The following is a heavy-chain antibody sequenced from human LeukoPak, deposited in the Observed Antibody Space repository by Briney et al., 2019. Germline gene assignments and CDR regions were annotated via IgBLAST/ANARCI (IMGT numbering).Heavy chain of an antibody. J-gene: IGHJ4*02. V-gene: IGHV4-39*01. CDR1: GVSISSSNYH. D-gene: IGHD2/OR15-2a*01. CDR2: IYYTGST. Sequence: SSETLSLTCTVSGVSISSSNYHWGWIRQPPGKGLEWIGNIYYTGSTYSNPSLKSRVTISVDTSKNQFSLKLSSVTAADTAMYYCASKPSGRNSRYDYWGQGTLVTVSS. CDR3: ASKPSGRNSRYDY.